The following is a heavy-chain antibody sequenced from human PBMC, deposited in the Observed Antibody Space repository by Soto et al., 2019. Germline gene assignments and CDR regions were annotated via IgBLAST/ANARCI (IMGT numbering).Heavy chain of an antibody. V-gene: IGHV5-10-1*01. CDR3: ARSPAPRTYYYGSGSSYRYYYHYYGMDV. J-gene: IGHJ6*02. CDR1: GYSFTSYW. D-gene: IGHD3-10*01. CDR2: IDPSDSYT. Sequence: RESLKISCKGSGYSFTSYWISWVRQMPGKGLEWMGRIDPSDSYTNYSPSFRGHVTISADKSISTAYLQWCSLKASDTAMYYCARSPAPRTYYYGSGSSYRYYYHYYGMDVCGQGTTGILSS.